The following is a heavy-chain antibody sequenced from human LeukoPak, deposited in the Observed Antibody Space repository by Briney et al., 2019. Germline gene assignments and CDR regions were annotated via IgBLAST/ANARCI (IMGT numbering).Heavy chain of an antibody. CDR2: ISYSGSV. Sequence: PSETLSLTCTVSGGSISTYYSSWIRQTPGKGLEWIGYISYSGSVNYNPSLKSRVTISVDTSKNQFSLRLSSVTAADTAVYYCARLGPGDHAFDIWGQGTMVTVSS. D-gene: IGHD2-21*02. CDR3: ARLGPGDHAFDI. V-gene: IGHV4-59*08. CDR1: GGSISTYY. J-gene: IGHJ3*02.